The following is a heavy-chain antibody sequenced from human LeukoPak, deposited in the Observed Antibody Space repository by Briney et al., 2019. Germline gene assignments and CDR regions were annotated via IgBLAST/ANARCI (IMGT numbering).Heavy chain of an antibody. D-gene: IGHD5-12*01. V-gene: IGHV3-13*01. CDR3: ARRGYDYGRAFDI. CDR1: GFTFNSYD. Sequence: SGGSLRLSCAASGFTFNSYDMHWVRQATGKGLEWVSAIGTAGDTYYPGSVKGRFTISRENAKNSLYLQMNSLRAGDTAVYYCARRGYDYGRAFDIWGQGTMVTVSS. CDR2: IGTAGDT. J-gene: IGHJ3*02.